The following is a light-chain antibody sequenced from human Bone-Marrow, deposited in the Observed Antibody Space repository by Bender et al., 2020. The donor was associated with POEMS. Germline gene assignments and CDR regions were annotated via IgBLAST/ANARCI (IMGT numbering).Light chain of an antibody. J-gene: IGLJ3*02. V-gene: IGLV3-1*01. Sequence: SYELTQSPSVSVSPGQTARITCSGPDLKQKYTSWYQVKPGQSPMLVIYQDKQRPSGIPERFSGSSSGNTASLTISGTQVMDEADYYCQAWDSRTALVFGGGTKLTVL. CDR3: QAWDSRTALV. CDR1: DLKQKY. CDR2: QDK.